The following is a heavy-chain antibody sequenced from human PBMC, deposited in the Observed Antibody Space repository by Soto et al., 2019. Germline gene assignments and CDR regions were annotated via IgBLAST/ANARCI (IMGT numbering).Heavy chain of an antibody. D-gene: IGHD3-22*01. CDR1: GYTFSSYY. J-gene: IGHJ6*02. Sequence: ASVKVSCKASGYTFSSYYMHWVRQAPGQGLEWMGFINPSGGSTNYAQKFLGRVTMTRDTSTSTVYMELSSLRSEDTAVYYCARGGYYDTTGYYYGMDVWGQGTTVTVS. V-gene: IGHV1-46*01. CDR2: INPSGGST. CDR3: ARGGYYDTTGYYYGMDV.